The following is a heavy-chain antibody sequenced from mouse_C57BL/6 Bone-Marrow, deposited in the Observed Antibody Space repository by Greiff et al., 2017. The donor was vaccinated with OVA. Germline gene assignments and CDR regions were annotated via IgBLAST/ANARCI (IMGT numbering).Heavy chain of an antibody. CDR2: ISYDGSN. J-gene: IGHJ2*01. D-gene: IGHD2-3*01. CDR1: GYSITSGYY. V-gene: IGHV3-6*01. CDR3: AREDGYYCDY. Sequence: ESGPGLVKPSQSLSLTCSVTGYSITSGYYWNWIRQSPGNKLEWMGYISYDGSNNYNPSLKNRISITRDTSKNQFFLKLNSVTTEDTAAYDWAREDGYYCDYWGQGTTLTVSS.